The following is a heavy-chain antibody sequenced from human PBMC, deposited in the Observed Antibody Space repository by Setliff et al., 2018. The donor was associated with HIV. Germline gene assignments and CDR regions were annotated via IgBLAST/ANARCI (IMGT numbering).Heavy chain of an antibody. D-gene: IGHD5-18*01. J-gene: IGHJ6*02. CDR1: GDTFSSYA. V-gene: IGHV1-69*01. CDR3: AREKGKVDSSMVLYYYYGMDV. CDR2: IIPIFDTT. Sequence: SVKVSCKASGDTFSSYAISWVRQAPGQGPEWMGGIIPIFDTTNYAQSFQGRVTITADESTNTVYMELRSLRSEDTAVYYCAREKGKVDSSMVLYYYYGMDVWGQGTTVTV.